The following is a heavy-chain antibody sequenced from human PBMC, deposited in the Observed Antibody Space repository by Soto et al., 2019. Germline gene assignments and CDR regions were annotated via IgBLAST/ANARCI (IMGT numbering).Heavy chain of an antibody. CDR1: GGSISSSSYY. D-gene: IGHD3-3*01. Sequence: SETLSLTCTVSGGSISSSSYYWGWIRQPPGKGLEWIGSIYYSGSTYYNPSLKSRVTISVDTSKNQFSLKLSSVTAADTAVYYGARNTFAYYFFGGVYYNCSAPGGKEPRVTASS. CDR3: ARNTFAYYFFGGVYYNCSAP. CDR2: IYYSGST. V-gene: IGHV4-39*01. J-gene: IGHJ5*02.